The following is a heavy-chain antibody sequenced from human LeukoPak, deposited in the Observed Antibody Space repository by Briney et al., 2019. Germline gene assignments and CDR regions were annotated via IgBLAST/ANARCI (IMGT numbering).Heavy chain of an antibody. CDR2: INHSGST. CDR3: ARARGWLLPYYFDY. V-gene: IGHV4-34*01. J-gene: IGHJ4*02. D-gene: IGHD3-22*01. Sequence: PSETLSLTCAVYGGSFSGYYWSWIRQPPGKGLELIGEINHSGSTNYNPSLKSRVTISVDTSKNQFSLKLSSVTAADTAVYYCARARGWLLPYYFDYWGQGTLVTVSS. CDR1: GGSFSGYY.